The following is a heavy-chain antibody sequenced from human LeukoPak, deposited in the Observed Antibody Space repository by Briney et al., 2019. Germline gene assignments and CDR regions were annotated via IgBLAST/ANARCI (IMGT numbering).Heavy chain of an antibody. D-gene: IGHD3-22*01. Sequence: GGSLRLSCAASGFSFNSYAMNWVPQAPGKGLEWVSVISSTGATTYYAASVKGRFTISRDNSKSTLYLQMDALRADDTAVYYCARSLNGFYRGLDFWGQGTLVTVSS. CDR1: GFSFNSYA. V-gene: IGHV3-23*01. CDR2: ISSTGATT. CDR3: ARSLNGFYRGLDF. J-gene: IGHJ4*02.